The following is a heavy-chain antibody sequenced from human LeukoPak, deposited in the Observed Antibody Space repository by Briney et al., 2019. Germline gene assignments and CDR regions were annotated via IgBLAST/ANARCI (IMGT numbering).Heavy chain of an antibody. CDR2: ISGSGGST. D-gene: IGHD2-2*01. V-gene: IGHV3-23*01. Sequence: GGSLRLSCTTSGFNFRAYWMGWVRQAPGKGLEWVSAISGSGGSTYYADSVKGRFTISRDNSKNTLYLQMNSLRAEDTAVYYCAKGTLDIVVVPAAPKVYYFDYWGQGTLVTVSS. CDR1: GFNFRAYW. CDR3: AKGTLDIVVVPAAPKVYYFDY. J-gene: IGHJ4*02.